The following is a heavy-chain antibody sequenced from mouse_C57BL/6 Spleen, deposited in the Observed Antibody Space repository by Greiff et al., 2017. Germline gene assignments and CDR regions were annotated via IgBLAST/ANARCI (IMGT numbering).Heavy chain of an antibody. J-gene: IGHJ2*01. CDR3: ARGGTTVVATDY. CDR2: LYPGDGDT. CDR1: GYAFSSYW. D-gene: IGHD1-1*01. V-gene: IGHV1-80*01. Sequence: VQLQQSGAELVKPGASVKISCKASGYAFSSYWMNWVKQRPGKGLEWIGQLYPGDGDTNYNGKFKGKATLTADKSSSTAYMQLSSLTSEDSAVYFWARGGTTVVATDYWGQGTTLTVSS.